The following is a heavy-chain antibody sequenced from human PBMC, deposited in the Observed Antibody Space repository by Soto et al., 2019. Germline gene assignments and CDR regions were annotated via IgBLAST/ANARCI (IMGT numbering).Heavy chain of an antibody. Sequence: QVQLQESGPGLVKPSQTLSRTCTVSGGSIIDGQTYLNWIRQHPERGLEWMGYINYRGTTNYSPALKSRILISIDTSKNQFSLRLTSVTAADTAVYYCARDAPGVAPYWGQGTLVTVSS. CDR1: GGSIIDGQTY. D-gene: IGHD2-15*01. V-gene: IGHV4-31*03. CDR3: ARDAPGVAPY. J-gene: IGHJ4*02. CDR2: INYRGTT.